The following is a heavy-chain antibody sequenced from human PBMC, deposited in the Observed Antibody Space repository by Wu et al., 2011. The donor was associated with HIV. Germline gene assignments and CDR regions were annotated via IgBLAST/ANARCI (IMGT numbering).Heavy chain of an antibody. Sequence: SGGGLVQPGGSLRLSCVASGFTFSDYAMSWVRQAPGKGLEWASVISTSGAGTFYADSVKGRFSVSRDNFQNTLFLQMSGLRADDTAVYYCAKSAIFGVLNHNWFDSWGQGTLVAVSS. J-gene: IGHJ5*01. V-gene: IGHV3-23*01. CDR2: ISTSGAGT. D-gene: IGHD3-3*01. CDR1: GFTFSDYA. CDR3: AKSAIFGVLNHNWFDS.